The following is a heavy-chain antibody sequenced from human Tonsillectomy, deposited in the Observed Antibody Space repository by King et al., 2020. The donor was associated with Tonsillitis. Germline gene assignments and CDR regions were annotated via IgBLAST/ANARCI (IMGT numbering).Heavy chain of an antibody. V-gene: IGHV1-18*04. J-gene: IGHJ6*02. D-gene: IGHD2-2*01. CDR2: ISAYNNNR. CDR3: ARAPSYCTSTSCYAGGSFDYYYYYGLDV. CDR1: NYTFTSYG. Sequence: AQLVQSGAEVKKPGASVKVSCKASNYTFTSYGISWVRQAPGQGLEWMGWISAYNNNRNYAQKFQGRVSMTTDTSTSTAYMELRSLRSDDTAVYYCARAPSYCTSTSCYAGGSFDYYYYYGLDVWGQGTTVTVSS.